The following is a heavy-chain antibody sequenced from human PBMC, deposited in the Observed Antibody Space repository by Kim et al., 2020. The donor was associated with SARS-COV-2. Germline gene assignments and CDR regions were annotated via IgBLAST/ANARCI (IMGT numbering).Heavy chain of an antibody. V-gene: IGHV3-30-3*01. Sequence: GGSLRLSCAASGFGFSRHDMHWVRQAPGKGLEWVAVISSDGGNKYYADSVKGRFTISRDNSHNTLYLQMNSLRVEDTAVYYCANWARSNGWYGPLDYWGQGTLVAVSS. CDR3: ANWARSNGWYGPLDY. CDR2: ISSDGGNK. CDR1: GFGFSRHD. D-gene: IGHD6-19*01. J-gene: IGHJ4*02.